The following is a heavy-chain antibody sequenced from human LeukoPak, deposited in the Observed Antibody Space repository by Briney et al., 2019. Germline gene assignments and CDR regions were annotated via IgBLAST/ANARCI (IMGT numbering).Heavy chain of an antibody. V-gene: IGHV4-34*01. CDR1: GGSFSGYY. CDR3: ARGGRLLGKFDY. J-gene: IGHJ4*02. Sequence: SETLSLTCAVYGGSFSGYYWSWIRQPPGKGLEWIGEINHSGSTNYNPSLKSRVTISVDTSKNQFSLKLSSVTAADTAVYFCARGGRLLGKFDYWGQGTLVTVSS. D-gene: IGHD3-22*01. CDR2: INHSGST.